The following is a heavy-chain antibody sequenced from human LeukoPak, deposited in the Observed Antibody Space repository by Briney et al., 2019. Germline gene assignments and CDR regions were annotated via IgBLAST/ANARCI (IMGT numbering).Heavy chain of an antibody. CDR3: TKVRSGSSNWALRIFDY. Sequence: GGSLRLSCAVSGFTFSNEAMGWVRQLRGGGLEWVSTISPGGGTTYYAESMKGRFTISRDNSKSTLYLEMNSLRVEDTAVYYCTKVRSGSSNWALRIFDYWGQGALVTVSS. CDR2: ISPGGGTT. CDR1: GFTFSNEA. J-gene: IGHJ4*02. D-gene: IGHD4-11*01. V-gene: IGHV3-23*01.